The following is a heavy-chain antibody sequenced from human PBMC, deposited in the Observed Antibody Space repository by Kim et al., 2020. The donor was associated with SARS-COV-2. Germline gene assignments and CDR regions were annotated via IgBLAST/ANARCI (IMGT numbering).Heavy chain of an antibody. Sequence: GGSLRLSCAASGFTFSSYGMHWVRQAPGKGLEWVAVIWYDGSNKYYADSVKGRFTISRDNSKNTLYLQMNSLRAEDTAVYYCAKDQAWRVVAATPGYYGMDVWGQGTTVTVSS. CDR2: IWYDGSNK. CDR3: AKDQAWRVVAATPGYYGMDV. V-gene: IGHV3-33*06. CDR1: GFTFSSYG. D-gene: IGHD2-15*01. J-gene: IGHJ6*02.